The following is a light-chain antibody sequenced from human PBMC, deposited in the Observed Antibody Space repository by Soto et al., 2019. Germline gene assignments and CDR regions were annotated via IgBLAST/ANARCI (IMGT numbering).Light chain of an antibody. CDR2: AAS. Sequence: DIQMTQSPSSLSAFVGDRVTITCRASQGISNYLAWYQQKPGKVPKLLIYAASTLQSGVPSRFSGSGSGTDFTLTISSLQPEDVATYYCQKYNSAPPLTFGGGTKVEIK. V-gene: IGKV1-27*01. CDR3: QKYNSAPPLT. J-gene: IGKJ4*01. CDR1: QGISNY.